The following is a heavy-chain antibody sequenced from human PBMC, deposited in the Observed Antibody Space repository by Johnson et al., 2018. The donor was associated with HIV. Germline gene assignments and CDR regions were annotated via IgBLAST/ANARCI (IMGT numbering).Heavy chain of an antibody. CDR2: IRSDAYGGTT. CDR1: GFTFGDYV. J-gene: IGHJ3*02. Sequence: VQLVESGGGLVQPGQSLRLSCTASGFTFGDYVMSWVRQAPGKGLEWVGFIRSDAYGGTTEYAASVKDSFSISRDDSQSIAYLQMNILKTEDTALYYCTRVLAATVGYVFDIWGQGTMVTVSS. D-gene: IGHD2-15*01. V-gene: IGHV3-49*04. CDR3: TRVLAATVGYVFDI.